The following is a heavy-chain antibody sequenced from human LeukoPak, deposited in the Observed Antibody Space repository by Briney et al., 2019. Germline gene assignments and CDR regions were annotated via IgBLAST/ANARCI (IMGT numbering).Heavy chain of an antibody. CDR1: GFTFSSYG. Sequence: HSGGSLRLSCAASGFTFSSYGMNWVRQAPGKGLEWVSYISSSSSTIYYADSVKGRFTISRDNAKNSLYLQMNSLRAEDTAVYYCARSEVGARLYYYYMDVWGKGTTVTVSS. D-gene: IGHD1-26*01. CDR3: ARSEVGARLYYYYMDV. V-gene: IGHV3-48*01. J-gene: IGHJ6*03. CDR2: ISSSSSTI.